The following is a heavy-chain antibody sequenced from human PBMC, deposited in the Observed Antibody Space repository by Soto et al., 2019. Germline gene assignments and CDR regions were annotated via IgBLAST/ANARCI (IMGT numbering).Heavy chain of an antibody. Sequence: QVQLVESGGGVVQPGRSLRLSCAASGFTFSSYGMHWVRQAPGKGLEWVAVIWYDGSNKYYADSVKGRFTISRDNSKNTLYLQMNSLRAEDTAVYYCAKLPAYYGMDVWGQGTTVTVSS. J-gene: IGHJ6*02. V-gene: IGHV3-33*06. D-gene: IGHD2-2*01. CDR2: IWYDGSNK. CDR1: GFTFSSYG. CDR3: AKLPAYYGMDV.